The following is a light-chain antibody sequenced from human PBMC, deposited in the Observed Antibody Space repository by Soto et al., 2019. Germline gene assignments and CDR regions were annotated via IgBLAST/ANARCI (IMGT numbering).Light chain of an antibody. CDR1: QSVSSGY. V-gene: IGKV3-20*01. CDR2: GGS. J-gene: IGKJ1*01. Sequence: VLTQSPGTLSLSPGERATLSCRASQSVSSGYLAWYQQKPGQAPRLLIYGGSSSATGIPDRFSGSASETDFTLTISRLEPDDFAVDYCQQYLTSPCTFGQGAKVEIK. CDR3: QQYLTSPCT.